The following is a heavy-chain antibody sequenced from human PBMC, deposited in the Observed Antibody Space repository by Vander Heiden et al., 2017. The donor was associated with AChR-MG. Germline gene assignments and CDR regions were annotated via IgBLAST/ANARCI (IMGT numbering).Heavy chain of an antibody. CDR1: GFSFSSYA. Sequence: VQLVEPGGCVVQPGRSLRLSCSASGFSFSSYAMPRLPHAPGKGLESVAVIFADANIKYYSDSVGGRFTVSRDNSRSTLYLQMTSLRAEDTAVYYCARVRLHTYSTSDYWGQGTLVTVSS. CDR2: IFADANIK. V-gene: IGHV3-33*01. J-gene: IGHJ4*02. D-gene: IGHD5-18*01. CDR3: ARVRLHTYSTSDY.